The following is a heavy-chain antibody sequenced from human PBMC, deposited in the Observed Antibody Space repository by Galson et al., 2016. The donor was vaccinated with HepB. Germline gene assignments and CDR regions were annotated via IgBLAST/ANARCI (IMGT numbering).Heavy chain of an antibody. Sequence: SLRLSCAASGFTVRTLYMSWVRQAPGKGLEWVSVIHSGGSTYHADSVKGRFTVSRDDSKNTVYLQMNSLRVVDTAIYYCAREGFNAFDVWGQGTVVTISS. CDR3: AREGFNAFDV. D-gene: IGHD3-3*01. CDR2: IHSGGST. J-gene: IGHJ3*01. V-gene: IGHV3-53*01. CDR1: GFTVRTLY.